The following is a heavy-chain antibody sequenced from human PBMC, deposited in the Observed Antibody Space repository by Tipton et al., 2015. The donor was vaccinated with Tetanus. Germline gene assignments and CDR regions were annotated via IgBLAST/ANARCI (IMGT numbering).Heavy chain of an antibody. CDR3: AKEGLAAFDY. CDR2: ISGSGGST. Sequence: SLRLSCAASGFTFRSYAMNWVRQAPGKGLEWVSSISGSGGSTYYADSVKGRFTISRDNSKNTLYLQMNSLRAEDTAVYYCAKEGLAAFDYWGQGPLVTVSS. V-gene: IGHV3-23*01. CDR1: GFTFRSYA. J-gene: IGHJ4*02. D-gene: IGHD6-6*01.